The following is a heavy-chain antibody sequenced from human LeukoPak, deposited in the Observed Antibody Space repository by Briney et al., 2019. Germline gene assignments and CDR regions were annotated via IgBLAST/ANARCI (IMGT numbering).Heavy chain of an antibody. V-gene: IGHV4-39*07. CDR2: IYYSGDT. CDR3: ATSYDILTGDDY. CDR1: GGAYSSSTYY. Sequence: SETLSLTCTVSGGAYSSSTYYCVWIRQPPGKGLEWIASIYYSGDTHYNPSLKSRATISVDTSRNQLSLKLTSVTAADTAVYYCATSYDILTGDDYWGQGTLVTVSS. D-gene: IGHD3-9*01. J-gene: IGHJ4*02.